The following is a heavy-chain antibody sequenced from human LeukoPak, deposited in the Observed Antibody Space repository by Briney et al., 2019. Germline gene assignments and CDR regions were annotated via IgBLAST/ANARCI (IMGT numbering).Heavy chain of an antibody. CDR1: GFTFSSYW. D-gene: IGHD3-9*01. J-gene: IGHJ6*03. V-gene: IGHV3-7*01. CDR2: IKQDGREK. CDR3: ARELRYFDWLWAYYYYMDV. Sequence: GGSLRLSCAPSGFTFSSYWMSWVRQAPGKGLEGVANIKQDGREKYYVDSVKSRFTISRDNAKNSLYLQMNSLRAEDTAVYYCARELRYFDWLWAYYYYMDVWGKGTTVTISS.